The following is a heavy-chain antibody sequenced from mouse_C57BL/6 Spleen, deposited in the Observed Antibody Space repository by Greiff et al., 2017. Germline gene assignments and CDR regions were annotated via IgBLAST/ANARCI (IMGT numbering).Heavy chain of an antibody. V-gene: IGHV1-7*01. CDR3: ATYYGNRGDYFDY. Sequence: QVQLQQSGAELAKPGASVKLSCKASGYTFTSYWMHWVKQRPGQGLEWIGYINPSSGYTKYNQKFKDKATLTADKSSSTAYMQLSSLTYEDSAVXYCATYYGNRGDYFDYWGQGTTLTVSS. CDR1: GYTFTSYW. CDR2: INPSSGYT. J-gene: IGHJ2*01. D-gene: IGHD2-10*01.